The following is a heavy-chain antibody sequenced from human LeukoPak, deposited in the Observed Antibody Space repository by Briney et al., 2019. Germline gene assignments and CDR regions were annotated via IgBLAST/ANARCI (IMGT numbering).Heavy chain of an antibody. J-gene: IGHJ6*02. D-gene: IGHD3-10*01. Sequence: PGGSLRLSCAASGFTFSSYEMNWVRQAPGKGLECVSYISSSGNTIYYADSVKGRFTISRDNAKNSLYLQMNSLRAEDTAVYYCARGGGYYGSGSLHYYYYGMDVWGQGTTVTVSS. CDR1: GFTFSSYE. V-gene: IGHV3-48*03. CDR3: ARGGGYYGSGSLHYYYYGMDV. CDR2: ISSSGNTI.